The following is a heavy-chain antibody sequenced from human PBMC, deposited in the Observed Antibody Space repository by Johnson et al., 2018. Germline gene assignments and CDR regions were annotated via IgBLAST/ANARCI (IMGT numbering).Heavy chain of an antibody. Sequence: EVQLVESGGGLVKPGGSLRLSCAASGFTFSSYSMNWVRQAPGKGLEWVSSISSSSSYIYYADSVTGRFTISRDNAKNSLYLQMNSLRAEDTAVYYWASLIDWNPRGHYYNYRDVWGKGTTVTVSS. J-gene: IGHJ6*03. D-gene: IGHD1-1*01. CDR1: GFTFSSYS. V-gene: IGHV3-21*01. CDR3: ASLIDWNPRGHYYNYRDV. CDR2: ISSSSSYI.